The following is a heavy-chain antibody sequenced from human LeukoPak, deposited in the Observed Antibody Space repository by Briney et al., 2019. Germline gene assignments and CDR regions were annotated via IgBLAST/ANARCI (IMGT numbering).Heavy chain of an antibody. CDR1: GYTFTSYG. Sequence: GSVKVSCKASGYTFTSYGISWVRQAPGQGLEWMGWISAYNGNTNYAQKLQGRVTMTTDTSTSTAYMELRSLRSDDTAVYYCARLGDYYDSSGYCPDYWGQGTLVTVSS. D-gene: IGHD3-22*01. CDR3: ARLGDYYDSSGYCPDY. CDR2: ISAYNGNT. V-gene: IGHV1-18*01. J-gene: IGHJ4*02.